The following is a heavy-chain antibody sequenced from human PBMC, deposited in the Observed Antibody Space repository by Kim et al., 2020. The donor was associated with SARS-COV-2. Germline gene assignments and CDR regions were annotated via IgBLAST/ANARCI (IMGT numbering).Heavy chain of an antibody. Sequence: GGSLRLSCAASGFTFSSYGMHWVRQAPGKGLEWVAVIWYDGSNKYYADSVKGRFTISRDNSKNTLYLQMNSLRAEDTAVYYCARDGLNYDFWSGYGYYYYYYYMDVWGKGTTVTVSS. CDR2: IWYDGSNK. CDR3: ARDGLNYDFWSGYGYYYYYYYMDV. V-gene: IGHV3-33*01. J-gene: IGHJ6*03. CDR1: GFTFSSYG. D-gene: IGHD3-3*01.